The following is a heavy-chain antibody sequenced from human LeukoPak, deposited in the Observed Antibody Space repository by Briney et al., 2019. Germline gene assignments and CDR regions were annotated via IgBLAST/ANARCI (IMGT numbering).Heavy chain of an antibody. CDR3: ARDRGVRGDIIPEYFEY. Sequence: PGGTLILSCAASGFTISNYGMHWVRHAPGKGLQWVADTWNGGNDKYYADSVKGRFLMSRDDCKKTMYLQMNSLRAEDTGVYYCARDRGVRGDIIPEYFEYWGQGTLVTVSS. CDR2: TWNGGNDK. J-gene: IGHJ4*02. V-gene: IGHV3-33*01. D-gene: IGHD3-10*02. CDR1: GFTISNYG.